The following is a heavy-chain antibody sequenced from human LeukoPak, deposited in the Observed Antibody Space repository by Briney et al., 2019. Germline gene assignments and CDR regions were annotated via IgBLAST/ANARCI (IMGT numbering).Heavy chain of an antibody. J-gene: IGHJ4*02. CDR1: GASISTYY. CDR2: IYSSGSA. V-gene: IGHV4-4*07. CDR3: AREYDY. Sequence: SETLSLTCTVSGASISTYYWSWIRQPAGKGLEWIGRIYSSGSANYNPSLKSRITMSVDTSKNQFSLKVSSVTAADTAVYYCAREYDYWGQGTLVTVSS.